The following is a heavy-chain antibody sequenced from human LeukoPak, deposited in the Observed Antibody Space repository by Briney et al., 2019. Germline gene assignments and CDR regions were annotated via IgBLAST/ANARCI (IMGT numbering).Heavy chain of an antibody. J-gene: IGHJ4*02. Sequence: GGSLRLSCAASVFTFSRYSMNWARQAPGKGLEGVSSISSSSSHIYYADSVKGRLTISRDNAKIPLYLQMNSLRAEDTAVYYWARGWGYDSGGYDYWGQGTLVTVSS. D-gene: IGHD3-22*01. CDR3: ARGWGYDSGGYDY. CDR1: VFTFSRYS. V-gene: IGHV3-21*01. CDR2: ISSSSSHI.